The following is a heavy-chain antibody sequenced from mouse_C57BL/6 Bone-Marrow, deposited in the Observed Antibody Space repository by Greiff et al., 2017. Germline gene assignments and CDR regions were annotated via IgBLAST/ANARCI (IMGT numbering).Heavy chain of an antibody. CDR3: ARSPTVAPYYFDY. D-gene: IGHD1-1*01. CDR1: GFNIKDYY. V-gene: IGHV14-2*01. Sequence: EVQVVESGAELVKPGASVKLSCTASGFNIKDYYMHWVKQRTEQGLEWIGRIDPEDGETKYAPKFQGKATITADTSSNTAYLQLSSLTSEDTAVYYCARSPTVAPYYFDYWGQGTTLTVSS. CDR2: IDPEDGET. J-gene: IGHJ2*01.